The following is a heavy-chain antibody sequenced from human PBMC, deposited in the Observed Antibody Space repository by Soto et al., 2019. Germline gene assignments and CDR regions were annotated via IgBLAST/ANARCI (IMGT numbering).Heavy chain of an antibody. Sequence: QVQLQESGPGLVKPSETLSLTCTVSGGSISTYYWNWIRQSAGKGLEWIGCVYISGSTNYHPSLKSRVAMSVDTSNNQFSLKVTSVTAADTAVYYCARGGRDGFDIWGQGTMVTVSS. V-gene: IGHV4-4*07. CDR2: VYISGST. CDR3: ARGGRDGFDI. CDR1: GGSISTYY. J-gene: IGHJ3*02.